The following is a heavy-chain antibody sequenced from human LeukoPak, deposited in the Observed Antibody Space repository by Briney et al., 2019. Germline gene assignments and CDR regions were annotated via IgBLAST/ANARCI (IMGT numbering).Heavy chain of an antibody. J-gene: IGHJ4*02. V-gene: IGHV1-69*13. CDR2: IIPIFGTA. CDR3: AMAAYEYYFDY. Sequence: ASVKVSCKASGGTFSSYAISWVRQAPGQGLEWMGGIIPIFGTANYAQKFQGRVTITADESTSTAYMELSSLRAEDTAVYYCAMAAYEYYFDYWGQGTLVTVSS. CDR1: GGTFSSYA. D-gene: IGHD6-19*01.